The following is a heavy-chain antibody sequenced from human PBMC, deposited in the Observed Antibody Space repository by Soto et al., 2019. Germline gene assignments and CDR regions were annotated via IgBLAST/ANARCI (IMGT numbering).Heavy chain of an antibody. J-gene: IGHJ6*02. Sequence: GEFLKISCKGSGYSFTSYWSGWVRQMPGKGLEWMGIIYPGDSDTRYSPSFQGQVTISADKSISTAYLQWSSLKASDTAMYYCARHDMTGYGDYYGMDVWGQGTTVTVSS. D-gene: IGHD4-17*01. CDR3: ARHDMTGYGDYYGMDV. CDR1: GYSFTSYW. V-gene: IGHV5-51*01. CDR2: IYPGDSDT.